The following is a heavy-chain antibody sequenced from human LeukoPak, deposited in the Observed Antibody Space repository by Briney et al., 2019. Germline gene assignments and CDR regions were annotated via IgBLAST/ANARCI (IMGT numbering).Heavy chain of an antibody. CDR1: GGSISSYY. CDR2: FYNSGSS. D-gene: IGHD3-16*01. V-gene: IGHV4-59*01. J-gene: IGHJ4*02. CDR3: TRGAGWLIDY. Sequence: SETLSLTCTVSGGSISSYYWSWIRQPPGKGLEWIGYFYNSGSSTYNPSLKSRVTISVDTSKEQFSLKVNSVTAADTAVYYCTRGAGWLIDYWDQGILVTVSS.